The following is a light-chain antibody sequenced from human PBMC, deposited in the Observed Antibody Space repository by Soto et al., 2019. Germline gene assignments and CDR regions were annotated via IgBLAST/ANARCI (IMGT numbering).Light chain of an antibody. CDR1: QSVSSNY. CDR3: QQRNNWPPVT. Sequence: DIVLAHSPGALSLSLAARAALSCRGSQSVSSNYLTWYQQKPGQAPKLLIYDASTRATGIPARFSGSGSETDFTLTITSLEPEDFAVYYCQQRNNWPPVTFGQGTRLEIK. J-gene: IGKJ5*01. CDR2: DAS. V-gene: IGKV3D-20*02.